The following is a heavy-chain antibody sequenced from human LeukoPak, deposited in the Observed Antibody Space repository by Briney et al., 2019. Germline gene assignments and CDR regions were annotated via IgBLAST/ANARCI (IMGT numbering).Heavy chain of an antibody. CDR2: ISYGGGT. V-gene: IGHV4-59*08. Sequence: PSETLSLTCAVSGGSISSFYWSWVRQPPGKGLEWVGHISYGGGTTYNPSLKRRVSMSIDTSKNQFSLRLSSVTAADTALYYCARVGDTSGYFYYFDYWGQGTLVTVSS. CDR1: GGSISSFY. D-gene: IGHD3-22*01. CDR3: ARVGDTSGYFYYFDY. J-gene: IGHJ4*02.